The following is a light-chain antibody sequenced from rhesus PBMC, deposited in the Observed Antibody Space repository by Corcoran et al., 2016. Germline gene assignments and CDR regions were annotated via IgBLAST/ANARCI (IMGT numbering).Light chain of an antibody. J-gene: IGKJ4*01. V-gene: IGKV1-22*01. CDR2: KAS. Sequence: DIQMTQSPSSLSASVGDTVTITCRASQGIYSWLAWYQQKPGKAPKLLIYKASSLRSGVPSRFSGSGSGTDFTLTVSSRQSEDFATYYCQQYTIRPLTFGGGTKVEIK. CDR3: QQYTIRPLT. CDR1: QGIYSW.